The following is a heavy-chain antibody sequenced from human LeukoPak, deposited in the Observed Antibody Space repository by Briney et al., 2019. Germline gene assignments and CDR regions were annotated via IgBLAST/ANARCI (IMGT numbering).Heavy chain of an antibody. D-gene: IGHD3-22*01. CDR1: GFIFSSYS. CDR3: ARVSSDSSGYYYFDY. V-gene: IGHV3-21*04. CDR2: ISLSSSSI. J-gene: IGHJ4*02. Sequence: GGSLRLSCAASGFIFSSYSMSWVRQAPGKGLEWVSFISLSSSSIFHTDSVKGRFTISRDNAKNSLYLQMNSLRAEDTALYYCARVSSDSSGYYYFDYWGQGTLVTVSS.